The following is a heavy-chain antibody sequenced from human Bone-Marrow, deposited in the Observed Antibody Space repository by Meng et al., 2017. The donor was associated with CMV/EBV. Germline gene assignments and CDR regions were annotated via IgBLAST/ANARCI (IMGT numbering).Heavy chain of an antibody. CDR2: IYYSGCT. J-gene: IGHJ4*02. Sequence: SETLSLTCTVSVGSISSSSYYWGWIRQPPGKGLEWIGSIYYSGCTYYNPSLKSRVTISVDTSKNQFSLKLSSVTAAETAVYYCARVSGDILVVPAYVWGQGTLVTVSS. V-gene: IGHV4-39*07. CDR1: VGSISSSSYY. CDR3: ARVSGDILVVPAYV. D-gene: IGHD2-2*01.